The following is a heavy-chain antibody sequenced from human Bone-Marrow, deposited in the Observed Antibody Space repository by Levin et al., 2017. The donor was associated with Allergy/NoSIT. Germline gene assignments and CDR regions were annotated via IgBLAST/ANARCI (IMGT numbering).Heavy chain of an antibody. CDR3: ARDHCTNGVCYLVYYDYGMDV. D-gene: IGHD2-8*01. J-gene: IGHJ6*02. CDR2: ISYDGSNK. Sequence: SGGSLRLSCAASGFTFSSYAMHWVRQAPGKGLEWVAVISYDGSNKYYADSVKGRFTISRDNSKNTLYLQMNSLRAEDTAVYYCARDHCTNGVCYLVYYDYGMDVWGQGTTVTVSS. CDR1: GFTFSSYA. V-gene: IGHV3-30*04.